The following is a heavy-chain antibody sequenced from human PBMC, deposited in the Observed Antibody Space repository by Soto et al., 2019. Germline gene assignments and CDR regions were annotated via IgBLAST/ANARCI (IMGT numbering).Heavy chain of an antibody. CDR3: ARAGGLGAVAADY. Sequence: QLQLQESGSGLVKPSQTLSLTCAVSGGSISSGGYSWSWIRQPPGKGLEWIGYIYHSGSTYYNPSLKSRVTISVDRSEHQFSLKLSSVTAADTAVYYCARAGGLGAVAADYWGQGTLVTVSS. CDR1: GGSISSGGYS. J-gene: IGHJ4*02. CDR2: IYHSGST. V-gene: IGHV4-30-2*01. D-gene: IGHD6-19*01.